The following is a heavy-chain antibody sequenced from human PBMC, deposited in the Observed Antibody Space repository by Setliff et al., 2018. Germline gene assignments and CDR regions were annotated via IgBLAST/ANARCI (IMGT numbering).Heavy chain of an antibody. Sequence: ASVKVSCKASGYTFTSYAMHWVRQAPGQRLEWMGWINAGNGNTKYSQKFQGRVTITRDTSASTAYMELSSLRSEDTAVYYCASGYSGYDWLYYYGMDVWGQGTTVTVSS. J-gene: IGHJ6*02. D-gene: IGHD5-12*01. CDR1: GYTFTSYA. CDR3: ASGYSGYDWLYYYGMDV. CDR2: INAGNGNT. V-gene: IGHV1-3*01.